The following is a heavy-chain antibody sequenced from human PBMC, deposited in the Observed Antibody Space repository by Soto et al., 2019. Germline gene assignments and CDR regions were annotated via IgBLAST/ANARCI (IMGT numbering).Heavy chain of an antibody. Sequence: GESLKISCKSSGYSFTDYWIGWVRQMPGKGLEWMGIIYPGDSDARYSPSFQGQVTISVDTSINTAFLRWNSLTASDTAMYYCARQADYNILTGYFYYFDYWGKGSRVTVSS. CDR3: ARQADYNILTGYFYYFDY. J-gene: IGHJ4*02. D-gene: IGHD3-9*01. CDR2: IYPGDSDA. CDR1: GYSFTDYW. V-gene: IGHV5-51*01.